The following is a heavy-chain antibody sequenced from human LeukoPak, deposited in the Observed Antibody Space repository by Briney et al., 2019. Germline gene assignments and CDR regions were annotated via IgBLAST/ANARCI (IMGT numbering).Heavy chain of an antibody. V-gene: IGHV7-4-1*02. CDR2: INTNNGNP. D-gene: IGHD5-24*01. CDR3: ARARWGDGYNYFHAFDI. Sequence: ASVKVSCKTSGYTFTNYGLNWVRQAPGLGLEWMGSINTNNGNPTYAQGFTGRFVFSLDTSVSTTYLQISSLKAEDTAVCYCARARWGDGYNYFHAFDIWGQGTMVTVSS. CDR1: GYTFTNYG. J-gene: IGHJ3*02.